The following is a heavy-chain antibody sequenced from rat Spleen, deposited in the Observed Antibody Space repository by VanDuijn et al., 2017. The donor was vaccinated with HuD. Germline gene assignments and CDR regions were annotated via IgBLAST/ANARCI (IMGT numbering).Heavy chain of an antibody. CDR2: ISYSGST. CDR1: GHSITSSY. Sequence: EVQLQESGPGPVKVSESLSLTCSVTGHSITSSYRWNWIRKFPGNKMEWMGYISYSGSTSYNPSLKSRSSITRDTSKNQFFLQLNSVTTEDTATYYCTTYSNWFPYWGQGTLVTVSS. CDR3: TTYSNWFPY. V-gene: IGHV3-1*01. J-gene: IGHJ3*01.